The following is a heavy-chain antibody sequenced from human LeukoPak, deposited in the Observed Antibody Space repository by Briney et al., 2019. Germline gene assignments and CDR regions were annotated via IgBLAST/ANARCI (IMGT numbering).Heavy chain of an antibody. V-gene: IGHV3-23*01. CDR2: ISGPAGST. CDR1: GFTLSSYA. D-gene: IGHD3-9*01. Sequence: GGSLRLSCAASGFTLSSYAMTWVRQAPGKGLEWVSDISGPAGSTYYADSVRGRFTISRDISKNTLYLQMNSLRAEDTAVYYCARGQTGYSSIVGGYMDVWGKGTTVTVSS. J-gene: IGHJ6*03. CDR3: ARGQTGYSSIVGGYMDV.